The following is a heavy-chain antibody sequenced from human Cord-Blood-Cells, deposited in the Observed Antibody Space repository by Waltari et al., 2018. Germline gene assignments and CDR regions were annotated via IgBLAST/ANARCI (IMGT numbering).Heavy chain of an antibody. D-gene: IGHD6-13*01. J-gene: IGHJ4*02. CDR1: GGSISSGGYS. V-gene: IGHV4-30-2*01. Sequence: QLQLQESGSGLVKPSQTLSLTCAVSGGSISSGGYSWSWLRQPPGKGLEWIGYIYHSGSTYYNPSLKSRVTISVDRSKNQFSLKLSSVTAADTAVYYCARAVSSSWFYYFDYWGQGTLVTVSS. CDR2: IYHSGST. CDR3: ARAVSSSWFYYFDY.